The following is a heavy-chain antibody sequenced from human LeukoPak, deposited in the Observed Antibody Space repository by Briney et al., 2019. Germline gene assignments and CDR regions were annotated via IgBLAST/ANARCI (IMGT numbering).Heavy chain of an antibody. CDR1: GYTFTSYA. CDR2: INAGNGNT. J-gene: IGHJ4*02. CDR3: ATAHYYDSSGYYTPVD. D-gene: IGHD3-22*01. Sequence: ASVKVSCKASGYTFTSYAMHWVRQAPGQRLEWMGWINAGNGNTKYSQKFQGRVTITRDTSASTAYMELRSLRSEDTAVYYCATAHYYDSSGYYTPVDWGQGTLVTVSS. V-gene: IGHV1-3*01.